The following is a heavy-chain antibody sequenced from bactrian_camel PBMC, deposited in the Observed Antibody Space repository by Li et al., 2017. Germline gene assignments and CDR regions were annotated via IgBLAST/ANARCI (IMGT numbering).Heavy chain of an antibody. CDR1: GYTYRRYC. Sequence: DVQLVESGGGSVQAGGSLRLSCAASGYTYRRYCMGWFRQAPGKEREGVADILSDGTIYYLDSVKGRFTLSRDNAKNTVYLQMNSLRPEDTAMYYCAARGPYCYTKLSVADLTYWGQGTQVTVS. D-gene: IGHD2*01. J-gene: IGHJ4*01. CDR3: AARGPYCYTKLSVADLTY. CDR2: ILSDGTI. V-gene: IGHV3S10*01.